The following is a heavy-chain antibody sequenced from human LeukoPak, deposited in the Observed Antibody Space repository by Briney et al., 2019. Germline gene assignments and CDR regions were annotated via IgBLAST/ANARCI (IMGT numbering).Heavy chain of an antibody. CDR3: AKDGAMTTGSYHLDY. V-gene: IGHV3-30*02. CDR1: GFTFSSYG. Sequence: GGSLRLSCAASGFTFSSYGMHWVRQAPGKGLEWVAFIRYDGSNKYYADSVKGRFTISRDNSKNTLYLQMNSLRAEDTAVYYCAKDGAMTTGSYHLDYWGQGTLVTVSS. J-gene: IGHJ4*02. D-gene: IGHD4-17*01. CDR2: IRYDGSNK.